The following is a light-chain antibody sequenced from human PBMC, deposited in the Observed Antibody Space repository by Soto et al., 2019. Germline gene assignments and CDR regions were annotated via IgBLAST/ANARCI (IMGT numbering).Light chain of an antibody. CDR2: AAS. CDR3: QKYTNVPA. J-gene: IGKJ4*01. Sequence: DIQLTQSPSFLSASEGDRVTITCRASQGISHYLAWYQQKPGKAPKLLIYAASTLQSGVPSRFSGSGSGTEFTLTISSLQPEDLATYYCQKYTNVPAFGGGTKVEIK. V-gene: IGKV1-9*01. CDR1: QGISHY.